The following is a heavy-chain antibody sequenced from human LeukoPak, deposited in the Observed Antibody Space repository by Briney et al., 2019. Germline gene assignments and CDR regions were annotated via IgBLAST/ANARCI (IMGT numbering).Heavy chain of an antibody. Sequence: GGSLRLSCAASGFTFSSYGMHWVRQAPGKGLEWVAVISYDGSNKYYADSVEGRFTISRDNSKNTLYLQMNSLRAEDTAVYYCAKMGARLYYYYYGMDVWGQGTTVTVSS. CDR3: AKMGARLYYYYYGMDV. J-gene: IGHJ6*02. V-gene: IGHV3-30*18. CDR2: ISYDGSNK. CDR1: GFTFSSYG. D-gene: IGHD1-26*01.